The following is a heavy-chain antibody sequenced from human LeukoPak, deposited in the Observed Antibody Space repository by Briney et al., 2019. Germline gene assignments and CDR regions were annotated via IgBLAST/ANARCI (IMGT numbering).Heavy chain of an antibody. V-gene: IGHV4-34*01. CDR3: AREETMVRGALYYYYYYYMDV. J-gene: IGHJ6*03. Sequence: SETLSLTCAVYGGSFSGYYWSWIRQPPGKGLEWIGEINHSGSANYNPSLKSRVTISVDTSKNQFSLKLSSVTAADTAVYYWAREETMVRGALYYYYYYYMDVWGKGTTVTVSS. CDR2: INHSGSA. D-gene: IGHD3-10*01. CDR1: GGSFSGYY.